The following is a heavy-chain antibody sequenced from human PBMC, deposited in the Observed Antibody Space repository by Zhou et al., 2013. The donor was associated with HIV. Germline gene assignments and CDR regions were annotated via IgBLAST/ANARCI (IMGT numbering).Heavy chain of an antibody. J-gene: IGHJ5*02. D-gene: IGHD6-13*01. Sequence: QVQLVQSGAEVKKPGSSVKVSCKASGGTFSSYAISWVRQAPGQGLEWMGWINPNSGGTNYAQKFQGRVTMTRDTSISTAYMELSRLRSDDTAVYYCARDLGSIAAAPGATWGQGTLVTVSS. CDR3: ARDLGSIAAAPGAT. CDR1: GGTFSSYA. V-gene: IGHV1-2*02. CDR2: INPNSGGT.